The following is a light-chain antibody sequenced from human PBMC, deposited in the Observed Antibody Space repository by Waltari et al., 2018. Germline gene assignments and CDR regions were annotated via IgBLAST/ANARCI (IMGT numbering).Light chain of an antibody. CDR1: QRPVHIDGNIY. CDR3: MQATHWPPG. CDR2: RVS. Sequence: DVVLTQSPLSLPVTIGKPASISCRSSQRPVHIDGNIYLNWFHQRPGQSPRRLIYRVSNRDSWVPDRFCGSGSGTDFTLNITRVEAEDVGVYYCMQATHWPPGFGPGTKVEIK. J-gene: IGKJ3*01. V-gene: IGKV2-30*02.